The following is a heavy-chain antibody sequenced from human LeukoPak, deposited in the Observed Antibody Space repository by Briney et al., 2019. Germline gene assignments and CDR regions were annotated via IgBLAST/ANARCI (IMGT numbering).Heavy chain of an antibody. CDR2: IYYSGST. J-gene: IGHJ3*02. V-gene: IGHV4-39*07. D-gene: IGHD3-22*01. CDR1: GGSISSSSYY. Sequence: PSETLSLTCTVSGGSISSSSYYWGWIRQPPGTGLEWIGSIYYSGSTYYNPSLKSRVTISVDTSKNQFSLKLSSVTAADTAVYYCAREVVWGYYDSSGYYYTDAFDIWGQGTMVTVSS. CDR3: AREVVWGYYDSSGYYYTDAFDI.